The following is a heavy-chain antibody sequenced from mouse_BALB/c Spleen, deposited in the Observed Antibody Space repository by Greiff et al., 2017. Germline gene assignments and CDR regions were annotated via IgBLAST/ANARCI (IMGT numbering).Heavy chain of an antibody. CDR1: GYTFTSYV. CDR3: ARVGVIYYDYDEGYAMDY. V-gene: IGHV1-14*01. J-gene: IGHJ4*01. CDR2: IYPYNDGT. Sequence: VQLQQSGPELVKPGASVKMSCKASGYTFTSYVMHWVKQKPGQGLEWIGYIYPYNDGTKYNEKFKGKATLTSDKSSSTAYMELSSLTSEDSAVYYCARVGVIYYDYDEGYAMDYWGQGTSVTVSS. D-gene: IGHD2-4*01.